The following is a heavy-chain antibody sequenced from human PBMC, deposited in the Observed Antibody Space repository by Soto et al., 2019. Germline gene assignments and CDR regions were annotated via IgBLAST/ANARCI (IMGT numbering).Heavy chain of an antibody. V-gene: IGHV4-59*12. CDR2: IYYSGST. Sequence: SETLSLTCTVSGGSISSYYWSWIRQPPGKGLEWIGYIYYSGSTYYNPSLKSRVTISVDTSKNQFSLKLSSVTAADTAVYYCARDQSLYDYYDSSGYYLNWFDPWGQGTLVTVSS. J-gene: IGHJ5*02. CDR1: GGSISSYY. CDR3: ARDQSLYDYYDSSGYYLNWFDP. D-gene: IGHD3-22*01.